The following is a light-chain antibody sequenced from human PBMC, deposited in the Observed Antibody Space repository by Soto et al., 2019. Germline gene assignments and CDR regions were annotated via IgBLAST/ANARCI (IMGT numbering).Light chain of an antibody. V-gene: IGLV2-14*03. CDR3: SSYTSRSTVI. CDR1: SSDVGGYHS. CDR2: DVT. J-gene: IGLJ2*01. Sequence: QSALTQPASVSGSPGQSITISCTGTSSDVGGYHSVSWYRHHPGKAPKLMIYDVTDRPSGVSNRFSGSKSGNTASLTISGLQPEDEADYYCSSYTSRSTVIFGGGTKLTVL.